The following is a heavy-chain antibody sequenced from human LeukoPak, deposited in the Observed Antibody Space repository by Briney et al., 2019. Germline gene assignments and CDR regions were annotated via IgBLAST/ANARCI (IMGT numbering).Heavy chain of an antibody. V-gene: IGHV4-59*01. Sequence: SETLSLTCTVSGGSISSYYWSWIRQPPGKGLEWIGYIYYSGSTNYNPSLESRVTISVDTSKNQFSLKLSSVTAADTAVYYCARTSRLRFLEWGFDYWGQGTLVTVSS. CDR2: IYYSGST. CDR3: ARTSRLRFLEWGFDY. J-gene: IGHJ4*02. CDR1: GGSISSYY. D-gene: IGHD3-3*01.